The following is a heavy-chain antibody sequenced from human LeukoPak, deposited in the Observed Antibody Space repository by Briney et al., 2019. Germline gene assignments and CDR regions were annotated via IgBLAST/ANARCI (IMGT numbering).Heavy chain of an antibody. D-gene: IGHD3-22*01. CDR3: AKLLSQYDSSGYYYFEY. CDR2: ISGSGGSS. V-gene: IGHV3-23*01. J-gene: IGHJ4*02. CDR1: GFTFTTYG. Sequence: GGSLRLSCSASGFTFTTYGMSWVRQAPGKGLEWVSSISGSGGSSYYADSVKGRFTSSRDNSKNTVYLQMNSLRAEDTAVYYCAKLLSQYDSSGYYYFEYWGQGTLVTVSS.